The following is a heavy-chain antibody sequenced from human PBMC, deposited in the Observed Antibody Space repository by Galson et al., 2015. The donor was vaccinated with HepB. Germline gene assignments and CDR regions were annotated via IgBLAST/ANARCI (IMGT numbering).Heavy chain of an antibody. V-gene: IGHV3-23*01. J-gene: IGHJ3*02. CDR1: AFTFKSFA. CDR2: VSGSGGST. CDR3: AKGEYGGSYYAFDI. Sequence: SLRLSCAASAFTFKSFAMSWVRQAPGKGLEWVSTVSGSGGSTGYADSVKGRFTISRDNSKSTLYLQMNSLRAEDTAVYYCAKGEYGGSYYAFDIWGQGTMVTVSS. D-gene: IGHD1-26*01.